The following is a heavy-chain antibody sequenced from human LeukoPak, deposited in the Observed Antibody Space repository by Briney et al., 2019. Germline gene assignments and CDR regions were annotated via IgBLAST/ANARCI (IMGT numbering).Heavy chain of an antibody. J-gene: IGHJ5*02. CDR2: IYYNGDT. Sequence: PSETLSLTCSVSGGSISSSSKYWGWPRQPPGRGLEWIGCIYYNGDTYYNPSLSSRVTISVDTSKNQVSLKLTSMPAADRSVFYCARSSAGAGPTHNWFDPWGQGTLVTVPS. CDR3: ARSSAGAGPTHNWFDP. V-gene: IGHV4-39*01. CDR1: GGSISSSSKY. D-gene: IGHD6-13*01.